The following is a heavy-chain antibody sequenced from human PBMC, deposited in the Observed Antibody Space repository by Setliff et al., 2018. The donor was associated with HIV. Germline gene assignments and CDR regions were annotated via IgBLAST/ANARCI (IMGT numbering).Heavy chain of an antibody. CDR1: GFTFSKYW. CDR2: VNPDGSEA. Sequence: GGSLRLSCAASGFTFSKYWMSWVRQAPGKGLEWVASVNPDGSEASSVGSMKGRFTVSRDNAKDSLSLQMNSLRVEDTAVYYCADPPSGFWGQGTLVTVSS. CDR3: ADPPSGF. J-gene: IGHJ4*02. D-gene: IGHD3-10*01. V-gene: IGHV3-7*01.